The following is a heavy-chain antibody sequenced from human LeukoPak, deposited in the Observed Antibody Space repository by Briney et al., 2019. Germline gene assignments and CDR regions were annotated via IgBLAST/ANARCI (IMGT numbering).Heavy chain of an antibody. CDR3: ARHGGGRRSSGYYIWLGAFDI. V-gene: IGHV5-51*01. J-gene: IGHJ3*02. D-gene: IGHD3-22*01. CDR2: IYPGDSDT. CDR1: GYSFTNYW. Sequence: GESPKISCKGSGYSFTNYWIGWVRQMPGKGLEWMGIIYPGDSDTSYSPSFQGQVTISADKSISTAYLQWSSLKASDTAMYYCARHGGGRRSSGYYIWLGAFDIWGQGTMVTVSS.